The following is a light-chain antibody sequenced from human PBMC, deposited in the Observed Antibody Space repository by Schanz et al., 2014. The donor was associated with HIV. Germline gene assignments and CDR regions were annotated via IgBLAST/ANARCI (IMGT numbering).Light chain of an antibody. CDR2: AAS. CDR1: QDITSY. J-gene: IGKJ1*01. CDR3: QQYYSYPPT. Sequence: AIRITQSPSSLSASTGDRVTLTCRASQDITSYLAWYQQKPGKAPKLLIYAASTLVSGVPSRFNGSGSGTDFTLTISCLQSEDFATYYCQQYYSYPPTFGQGTKVEIK. V-gene: IGKV1-8*01.